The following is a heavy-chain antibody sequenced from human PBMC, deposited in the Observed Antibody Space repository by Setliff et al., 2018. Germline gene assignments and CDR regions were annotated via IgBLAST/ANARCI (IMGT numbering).Heavy chain of an antibody. J-gene: IGHJ5*02. D-gene: IGHD3-16*01. CDR2: LYTSGIS. V-gene: IGHV4-4*07. CDR1: GGSINNYF. CDR3: ARENADYARSFDP. Sequence: SETLSLTCTVSGGSINNYFWTWIRQPAGKGLEWIGRLYTSGISNYNPSLKSRVTTSVDTSKNQFSLNLTSVTAADTAVYYCARENADYARSFDPWGQGTLVTVSS.